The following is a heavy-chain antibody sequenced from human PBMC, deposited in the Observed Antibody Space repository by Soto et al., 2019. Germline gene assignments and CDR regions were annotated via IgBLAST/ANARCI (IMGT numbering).Heavy chain of an antibody. CDR1: GGSISSGDYY. CDR2: IYYSGST. D-gene: IGHD6-13*01. J-gene: IGHJ4*02. V-gene: IGHV4-30-4*01. CDR3: ARVRGSSSWYFDY. Sequence: QVQLQESGPGLVKPSQTLSLTCTVSGGSISSGDYYWSWIRQPPGKGLEWIGYIYYSGSTYYNPSLQGRVXXSXDXXKNQFSLKLSSVTAADTAVYYCARVRGSSSWYFDYWGQGTLVTVSS.